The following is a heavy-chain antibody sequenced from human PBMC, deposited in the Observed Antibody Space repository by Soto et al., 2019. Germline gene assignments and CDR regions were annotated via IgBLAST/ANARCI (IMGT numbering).Heavy chain of an antibody. CDR1: GSTFTDFT. CDR2: ISGDGLST. J-gene: IGHJ3*02. Sequence: PGGCLGVCCAASGSTFTDFTMTKVRQAPGKGLEWVSAISGDGLSTYYAGSVKGRFTISRDNSNTTLYLQTNSLRAEDTAVYYCARRPDAFDIWGRGTMVTGSS. V-gene: IGHV3-23*01. CDR3: ARRPDAFDI.